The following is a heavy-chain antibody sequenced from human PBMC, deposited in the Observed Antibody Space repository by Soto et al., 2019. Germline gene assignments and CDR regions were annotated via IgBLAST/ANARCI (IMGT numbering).Heavy chain of an antibody. CDR1: GCTFSSYA. CDR3: ARGQSPSTYGNLFDT. J-gene: IGHJ5*02. CDR2: IIPIFGTA. D-gene: IGHD3-10*01. V-gene: IGHV1-69*13. Sequence: AVKCSFKASGCTFSSYAISWLRQAPGQVLDWMGGIIPIFGTANYAQKFQGRVTITADESTSKAYMELSSLRSEDTAVYYCARGQSPSTYGNLFDTWGQGTLVTVSS.